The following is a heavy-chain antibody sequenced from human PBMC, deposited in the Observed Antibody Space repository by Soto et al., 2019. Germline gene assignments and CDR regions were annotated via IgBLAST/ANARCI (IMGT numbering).Heavy chain of an antibody. CDR3: AHPRGYGVFDAVDI. D-gene: IGHD4-17*01. CDR2: ISSSGEST. Sequence: GGSLGLSCSTSGFVFTTYAMNWVRQAPGKGLEWVSAISSSGESTFYAESVRGRFTISRDNSLNTLYLQMRSLRPEDTAVYYCAHPRGYGVFDAVDIWGQGTMVTVSS. CDR1: GFVFTTYA. J-gene: IGHJ3*02. V-gene: IGHV3-23*01.